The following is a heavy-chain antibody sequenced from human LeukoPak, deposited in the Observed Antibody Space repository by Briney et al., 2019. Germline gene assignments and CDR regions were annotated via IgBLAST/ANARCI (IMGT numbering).Heavy chain of an antibody. Sequence: GGSLRLSCAASGFGFSTYTMSWVRQAPGKGLEWVSAISGSDGSTFYADSVRGRFTISRDNSKNTLYLQMSSLRAEDTAVYYCANTFTWFLGADYWGQGTLVTVSS. V-gene: IGHV3-23*01. J-gene: IGHJ4*02. CDR1: GFGFSTYT. CDR3: ANTFTWFLGADY. CDR2: ISGSDGST. D-gene: IGHD3-16*01.